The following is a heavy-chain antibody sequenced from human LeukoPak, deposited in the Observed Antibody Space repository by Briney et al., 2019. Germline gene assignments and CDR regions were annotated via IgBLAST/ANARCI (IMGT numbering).Heavy chain of an antibody. Sequence: GGSLRLSCAASGFTLSSNYMSWVRQAPGKGLEWVSVIYSGGSTYYPDSVKGRFTISRDNSKNTLYLQMNSLRAEDTAVYYCARGDYYYRSGPDYWGQGTLVTVSS. D-gene: IGHD3-22*01. V-gene: IGHV3-53*01. CDR1: GFTLSSNY. CDR3: ARGDYYYRSGPDY. J-gene: IGHJ4*02. CDR2: IYSGGST.